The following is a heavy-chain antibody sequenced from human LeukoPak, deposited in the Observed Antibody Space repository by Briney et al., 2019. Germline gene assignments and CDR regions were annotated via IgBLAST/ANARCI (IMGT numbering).Heavy chain of an antibody. CDR1: GFTFSNYA. CDR3: VKDRRSRVATSAIDS. J-gene: IGHJ4*02. CDR2: ISTNGGSA. Sequence: PGGSLRLSCSASGFTFSNYAMHWVRQAPGKGLEYVSAISTNGGSAYYADSVKGRFTISRDNSKNTLYLQMGSLRAEDTAVYYCVKDRRSRVATSAIDSWGQGILVTVSS. D-gene: IGHD5-12*01. V-gene: IGHV3-64D*09.